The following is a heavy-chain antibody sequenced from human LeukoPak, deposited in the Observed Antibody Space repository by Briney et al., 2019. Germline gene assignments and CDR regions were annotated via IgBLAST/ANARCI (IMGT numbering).Heavy chain of an antibody. Sequence: GGSLRLSCAASGFIFSEYYMTWIRQAPGKGLEWVAYISNSGRSIYYADSVKGRFTISRDNAKNSLYVQMNSLRAEDTAVYYYARDVGRRYSQHDAFDIWGQGTMVTVSS. J-gene: IGHJ3*02. CDR3: ARDVGRRYSQHDAFDI. CDR2: ISNSGRSI. D-gene: IGHD5-18*01. V-gene: IGHV3-11*01. CDR1: GFIFSEYY.